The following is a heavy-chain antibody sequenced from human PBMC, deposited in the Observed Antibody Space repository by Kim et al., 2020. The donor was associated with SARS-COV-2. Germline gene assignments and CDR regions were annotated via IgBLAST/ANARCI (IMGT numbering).Heavy chain of an antibody. CDR2: IGTAGDT. D-gene: IGHD3-10*01. Sequence: GGSLRLSCAASGFTFSSYDMHWVRQATGKGLEWVSAIGTAGDTYYPGSVKGRFTISRENAKNSLYLQMNSLRAGDTAVYYCARAGFAREGYYYYYMDVWGKGTTVTVSS. V-gene: IGHV3-13*01. CDR3: ARAGFAREGYYYYYMDV. CDR1: GFTFSSYD. J-gene: IGHJ6*03.